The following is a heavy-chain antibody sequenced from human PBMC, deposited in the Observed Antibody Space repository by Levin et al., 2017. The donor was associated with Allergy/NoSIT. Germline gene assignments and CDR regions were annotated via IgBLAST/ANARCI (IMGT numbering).Heavy chain of an antibody. V-gene: IGHV4-34*01. J-gene: IGHJ6*03. CDR3: ARAAAARRHYYYMDV. CDR2: INHSGST. D-gene: IGHD6-6*01. Sequence: GSLRLSCAVYGGSFSGYYWSWIRQPPGKGLEWIGEINHSGSTNYNPSLKSRVTISVDTSKNQFSLKLSSVTAADTAVYYCARAAAARRHYYYMDVWGKGTTVTVSS. CDR1: GGSFSGYY.